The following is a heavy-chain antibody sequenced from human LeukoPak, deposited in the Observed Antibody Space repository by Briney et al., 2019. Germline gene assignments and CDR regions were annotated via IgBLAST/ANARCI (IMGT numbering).Heavy chain of an antibody. CDR3: ARSPIARVASTTPYYMDV. CDR2: INPNSGGT. J-gene: IGHJ6*03. CDR1: GYTFTGYY. V-gene: IGHV1-2*02. Sequence: ASVKVSCKASGYTFTGYYMHWVRQAPGQGLEWMGWINPNSGGTNYAQKFQGRVTLTTDTSMSTGYMELRSLRSDDTAVYYCARSPIARVASTTPYYMDVWAKGTTVTISS. D-gene: IGHD5-12*01.